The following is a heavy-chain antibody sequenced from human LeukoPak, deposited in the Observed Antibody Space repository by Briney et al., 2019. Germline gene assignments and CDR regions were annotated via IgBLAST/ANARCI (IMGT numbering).Heavy chain of an antibody. D-gene: IGHD3-22*01. V-gene: IGHV3-21*01. J-gene: IGHJ6*02. CDR2: ISSSSSYI. CDR3: ARDWNYYDSSCYYPYYYGMDV. Sequence: GGSLRLSCAASGVTFSSYSMNWVRQAPGKGLEWVSSISSSSSYIYYADSVKRLFTISRDNAKNSLYLQMSGLRAEDTAVYYCARDWNYYDSSCYYPYYYGMDVWGQGTTVTVSS. CDR1: GVTFSSYS.